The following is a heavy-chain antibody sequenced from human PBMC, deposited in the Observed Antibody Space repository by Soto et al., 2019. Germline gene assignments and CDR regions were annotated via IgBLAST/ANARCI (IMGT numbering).Heavy chain of an antibody. D-gene: IGHD2-2*01. CDR2: INHSGST. CDR3: ARGDIVVVPAAPFDY. J-gene: IGHJ4*02. V-gene: IGHV4-34*01. CDR1: GGSFSGYY. Sequence: SETLSLTCAVYGGSFSGYYWSWIRQPPGKGLEWIGEINHSGSTNYNPSLKSRVTISVDTSKNQFSLKLSSVTAADTAVYYCARGDIVVVPAAPFDYWGQGTLVTVSS.